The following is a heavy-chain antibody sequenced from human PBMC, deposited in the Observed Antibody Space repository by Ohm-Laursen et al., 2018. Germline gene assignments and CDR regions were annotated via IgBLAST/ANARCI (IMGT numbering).Heavy chain of an antibody. CDR2: IYTSGST. J-gene: IGHJ6*02. Sequence: GTLSLTCAVSGGSISSYYWSWIRQPAGKGLEWIGRIYTSGSTNYNPSLESRVTISADTSKNQFSLRLTSVTAADTATYYCARGSGFFKLDVWGQGTTVTVSS. V-gene: IGHV4-4*07. CDR3: ARGSGFFKLDV. D-gene: IGHD6-19*01. CDR1: GGSISSYY.